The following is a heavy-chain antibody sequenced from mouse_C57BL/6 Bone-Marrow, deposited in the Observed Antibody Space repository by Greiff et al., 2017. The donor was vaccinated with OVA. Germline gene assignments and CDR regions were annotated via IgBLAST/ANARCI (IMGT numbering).Heavy chain of an antibody. CDR2: IYPGSGNT. V-gene: IGHV1-76*01. CDR3: ARTHYFDY. J-gene: IGHJ2*01. Sequence: QVQLQQSGAELVRPGASVKLSCKASGYTFTDYYINWVKQRPGQGLEWIARIYPGSGNTYYSEKFKGKATLTAEKSSSTAYMQLSSLTSEDSAVYFCARTHYFDYWGQGTTLTVSS. CDR1: GYTFTDYY.